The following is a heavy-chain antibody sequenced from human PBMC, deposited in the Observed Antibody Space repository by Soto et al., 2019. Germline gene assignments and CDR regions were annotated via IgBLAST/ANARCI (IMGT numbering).Heavy chain of an antibody. CDR1: GFTFSSYW. D-gene: IGHD2-2*01. CDR2: IKQDGSEK. CDR3: ARDQGVVVPAAIYYGMDV. Sequence: GGSLRLSCAASGFTFSSYWMSWVRQAPGKGLEWVANIKQDGSEKYYVDSVKGRFTISRDNAKNSLYLQMNSLRAEDTAVYYCARDQGVVVPAAIYYGMDVWGQGTTVTVSS. J-gene: IGHJ6*02. V-gene: IGHV3-7*01.